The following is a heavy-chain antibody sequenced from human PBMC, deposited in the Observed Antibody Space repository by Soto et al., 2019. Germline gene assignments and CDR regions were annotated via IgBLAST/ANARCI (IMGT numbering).Heavy chain of an antibody. CDR2: ISGSDDST. CDR3: AKRSSSATFVY. CDR1: GFTFSSYA. J-gene: IGHJ4*02. Sequence: EVQLLESGGGLVQPGESLRISCAASGFTFSSYAMSWVRQAPGKGLEWVSVISGSDDSTYYADSVKGRFTISRDNSKNTLYLKMNSLRAEDTAVYYCAKRSSSATFVYWGQGTLVTVSS. D-gene: IGHD6-6*01. V-gene: IGHV3-23*01.